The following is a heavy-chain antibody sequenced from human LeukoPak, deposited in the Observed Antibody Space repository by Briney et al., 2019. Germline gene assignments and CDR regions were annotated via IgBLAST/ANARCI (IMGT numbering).Heavy chain of an antibody. J-gene: IGHJ4*02. D-gene: IGHD2/OR15-2a*01. Sequence: GGSLRLSCAASGFTFSDYSMSWVRQAPGKGLEWVSSISSSSSYIYYADSVKGRFTISRDNAKYSLYLQMNSLRAEDTAVYYCARGRPIEGFDYWGQGTLVTVSS. CDR1: GFTFSDYS. CDR2: ISSSSSYI. CDR3: ARGRPIEGFDY. V-gene: IGHV3-21*01.